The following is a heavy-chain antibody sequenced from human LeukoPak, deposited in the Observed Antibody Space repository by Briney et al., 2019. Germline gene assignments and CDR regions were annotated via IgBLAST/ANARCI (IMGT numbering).Heavy chain of an antibody. Sequence: GGSLRLSCAASGFTFSSYGMHWVRQAPGKELEWVAFIRYDGSNKYYADSVKGRFTISRDNSKNTLYLQMNSLRAEDTAVYYCAKGGLWFGESYFDYWGQGTLVTVSS. CDR2: IRYDGSNK. CDR1: GFTFSSYG. V-gene: IGHV3-30*02. J-gene: IGHJ4*02. CDR3: AKGGLWFGESYFDY. D-gene: IGHD3-10*01.